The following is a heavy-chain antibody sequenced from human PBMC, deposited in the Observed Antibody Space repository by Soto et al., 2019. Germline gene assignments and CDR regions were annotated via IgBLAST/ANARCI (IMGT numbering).Heavy chain of an antibody. Sequence: QLQLQESGPRLVKPSETLSLTCSVSGGSISSSSYSWGWIRQPPGKGLEWIGTIYYSGSTHYNPSLEGGLAISADPPNKQLSLRLSSVTAADTAVYYCGRQPGHCGSTTCFGYYSVDVWGQGTTVTVS. J-gene: IGHJ6*02. CDR1: GGSISSSSYS. CDR2: IYYSGST. V-gene: IGHV4-39*01. CDR3: GRQPGHCGSTTCFGYYSVDV. D-gene: IGHD2-2*01.